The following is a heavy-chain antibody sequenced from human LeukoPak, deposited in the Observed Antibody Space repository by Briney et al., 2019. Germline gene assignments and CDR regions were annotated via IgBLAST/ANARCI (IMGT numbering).Heavy chain of an antibody. V-gene: IGHV3-15*01. CDR3: TTATSY. CDR1: GFTFSGYS. CDR2: IKSKTYGGTT. Sequence: GGSLRLSCAASGFTFSGYSMSWVRQAPGKGLEWVGRIKSKTYGGTTDYAAPVKGRFTISRDDSKNTVYLQMNSLKIEDTALYYCTTATSYWGQGSLVTVSS. J-gene: IGHJ4*02.